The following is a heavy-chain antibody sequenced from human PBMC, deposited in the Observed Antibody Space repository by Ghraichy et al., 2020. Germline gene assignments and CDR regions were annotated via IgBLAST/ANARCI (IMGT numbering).Heavy chain of an antibody. CDR1: GFTFSSYA. CDR2: ISGSGGST. D-gene: IGHD2-8*02. V-gene: IGHV3-23*01. CDR3: AKRLVVYTIPGSDFDY. Sequence: GESLNISCAASGFTFSSYAMSWVRQAPGKGLEWVSVISGSGGSTYYADSVKGRFTISRDNSKNTLYLQMNSLRAEDTAVYYCAKRLVVYTIPGSDFDYWGQGTLVTVSS. J-gene: IGHJ4*02.